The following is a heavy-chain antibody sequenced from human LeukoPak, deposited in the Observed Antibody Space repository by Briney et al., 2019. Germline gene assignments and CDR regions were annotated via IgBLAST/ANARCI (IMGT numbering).Heavy chain of an antibody. V-gene: IGHV4-4*09. J-gene: IGHJ4*02. Sequence: SETLSLTCTVSGGSIGSYYWSWIRQPPGQGLEWIGYIYASGSTNYNPSLKSRVTISVDTSKNQFSLELTSVTAADTAVYYCARLPDYWGQGTLVTVSS. CDR1: GGSIGSYY. CDR3: ARLPDY. CDR2: IYASGST.